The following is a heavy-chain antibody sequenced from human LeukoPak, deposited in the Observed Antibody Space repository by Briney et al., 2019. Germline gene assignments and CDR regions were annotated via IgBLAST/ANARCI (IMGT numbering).Heavy chain of an antibody. V-gene: IGHV4-34*01. J-gene: IGHJ5*02. CDR2: INHSGST. CDR3: AGGPYYYGSGSYRWFDP. Sequence: PSETLSLTCAVYGGSFSGYYWSWIRQPPGKGLEWIGEINHSGSTNYNTSLKSRVTISVDTSKNQFSLNLNSVTAADTAVYYCAGGPYYYGSGSYRWFDPWGQGTLVTVSS. D-gene: IGHD3-10*01. CDR1: GGSFSGYY.